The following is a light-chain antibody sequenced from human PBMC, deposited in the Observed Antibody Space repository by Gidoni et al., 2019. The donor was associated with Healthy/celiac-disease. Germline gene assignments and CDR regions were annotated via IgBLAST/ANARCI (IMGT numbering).Light chain of an antibody. V-gene: IGKV1-33*01. Sequence: IQMTQSPSSLSASVGDRVTITCQASQDISNYLNWYQQKPGKDPKLLIYDASNLETGVPSRFSGSGSGTDFTFTISSLQPEDIATYYCQQYDNLLRTFGGGTKVEIK. CDR3: QQYDNLLRT. CDR2: DAS. J-gene: IGKJ4*01. CDR1: QDISNY.